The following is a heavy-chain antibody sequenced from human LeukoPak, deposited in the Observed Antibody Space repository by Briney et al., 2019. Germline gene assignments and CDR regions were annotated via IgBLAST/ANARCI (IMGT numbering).Heavy chain of an antibody. Sequence: GGSLRLSCAASGFTFSSYTMNWVRQAPGKGLEWVSSISSSSSYIYYADSVKGRFTISRDNAKNSLYLQMNSLRAEDTALYYCARDKNRITYSGPPSAFDIWGQGTMVTVSS. J-gene: IGHJ3*02. V-gene: IGHV3-21*04. D-gene: IGHD1-14*01. CDR2: ISSSSSYI. CDR3: ARDKNRITYSGPPSAFDI. CDR1: GFTFSSYT.